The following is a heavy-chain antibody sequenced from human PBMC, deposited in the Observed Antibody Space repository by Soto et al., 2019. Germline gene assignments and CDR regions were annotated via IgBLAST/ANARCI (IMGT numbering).Heavy chain of an antibody. CDR3: ARSITGTTLWFDP. CDR2: INPSGGST. D-gene: IGHD1-7*01. J-gene: IGHJ5*02. Sequence: ASVKVSCKAPGYTFTSYYMHWVRQAPGQGLEWMGIINPSGGSTSYAQKFQGRVTMTRDTSTSTVYMELSSLRSEDTAVYYCARSITGTTLWFDPWGQGTLVTVSS. CDR1: GYTFTSYY. V-gene: IGHV1-46*03.